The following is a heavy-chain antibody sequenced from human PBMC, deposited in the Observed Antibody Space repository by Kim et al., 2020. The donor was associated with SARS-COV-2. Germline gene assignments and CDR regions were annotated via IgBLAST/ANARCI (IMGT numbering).Heavy chain of an antibody. CDR3: AKVGLAGGYYYYYGMDV. CDR1: GFAFRTYA. J-gene: IGHJ6*02. Sequence: GGSLRLSCVASGFAFRTYAMSWVRQAPRKGLEWVATISDNGVNTSYAHSVKGRFTISRDNSKNSVLLQMNSLRAEDTAIYHCAKVGLAGGYYYYYGMDVWGQGTTVAVSS. V-gene: IGHV3-23*01. CDR2: ISDNGVNT. D-gene: IGHD3-10*01.